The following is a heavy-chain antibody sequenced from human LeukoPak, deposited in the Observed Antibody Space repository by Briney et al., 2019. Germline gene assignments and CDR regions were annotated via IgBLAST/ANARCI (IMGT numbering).Heavy chain of an antibody. CDR2: IYSGDRT. Sequence: GGSPRLSCVASGLTVRGSYMNWVRQAPGKGLEWVSVIYSGDRTYYADSVKGRFTISRDTSKNTLYLQMNNLRADDTAMYYCTRDLTGTTWSENDYWGQGTLVTISS. CDR3: TRDLTGTTWSENDY. J-gene: IGHJ4*02. CDR1: GLTVRGSY. D-gene: IGHD6-13*01. V-gene: IGHV3-53*01.